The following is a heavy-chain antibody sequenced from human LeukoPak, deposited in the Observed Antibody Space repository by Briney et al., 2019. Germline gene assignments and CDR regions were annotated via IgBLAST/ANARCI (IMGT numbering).Heavy chain of an antibody. Sequence: GGSLRLSCTASGFTFGDYAMTWFRQAPGKGLEWVGFIRSKADGGTTENAASVKGRFTISRDDSKSTLYLQMNSLKTEDTAVYYCTTEDWLLPPAWGQGTLVTVSS. D-gene: IGHD3/OR15-3a*01. CDR2: IRSKADGGTT. CDR3: TTEDWLLPPA. V-gene: IGHV3-49*03. CDR1: GFTFGDYA. J-gene: IGHJ5*02.